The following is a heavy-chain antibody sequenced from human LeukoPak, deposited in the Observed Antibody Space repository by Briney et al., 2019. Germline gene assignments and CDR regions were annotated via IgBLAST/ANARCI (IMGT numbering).Heavy chain of an antibody. CDR3: ARGPKYQLPVDY. Sequence: ASVKLSCKASGYTFTGYYMHWVRQAPGQGLEWVGWINPNSGGTNYAQKFQGRVTMTRDTSISTAYMELSRLRSDDTAVYYCARGPKYQLPVDYWGQGTLVTVSS. D-gene: IGHD2-2*01. V-gene: IGHV1-2*02. J-gene: IGHJ4*02. CDR2: INPNSGGT. CDR1: GYTFTGYY.